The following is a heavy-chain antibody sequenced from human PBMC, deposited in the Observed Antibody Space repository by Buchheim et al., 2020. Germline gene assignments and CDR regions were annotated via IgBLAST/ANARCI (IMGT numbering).Heavy chain of an antibody. J-gene: IGHJ4*02. D-gene: IGHD2-2*01. CDR1: GFTFSSSP. CDR2: ISVSGWTT. CDR3: AKDRTSSPGGY. Sequence: EVQLLESGGDLVQPGGSLRLSCAASGFTFSSSPMSWARQAPGKGLDWVSGISVSGWTTYYADSVKGRFTISRDNSRNTLYLQMNSLRVEDTAIYYCAKDRTSSPGGYWGQGTL. V-gene: IGHV3-23*01.